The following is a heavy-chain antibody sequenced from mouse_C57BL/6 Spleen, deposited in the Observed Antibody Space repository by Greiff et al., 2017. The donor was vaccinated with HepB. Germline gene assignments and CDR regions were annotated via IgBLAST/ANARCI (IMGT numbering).Heavy chain of an antibody. J-gene: IGHJ4*01. CDR3: ARDGSSSYYAMDY. CDR1: GYAFSSYW. CDR2: IYPGDGDT. D-gene: IGHD1-1*01. V-gene: IGHV1-80*01. Sequence: VQLQQSGAELVKPGASVKISCKASGYAFSSYWMNWVKQRPGKGLEWIGQIYPGDGDTNYNGKFKGKATLTADKSSSTAYMQRSSLTSEDSAVYFCARDGSSSYYAMDYWGQGTSVTVSS.